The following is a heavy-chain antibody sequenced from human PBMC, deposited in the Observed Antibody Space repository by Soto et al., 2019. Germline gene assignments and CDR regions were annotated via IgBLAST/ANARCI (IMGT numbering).Heavy chain of an antibody. Sequence: ALVKVSCKTSGYTFTSYGSIWVRQATRQGLEWMGWISAYNGNTNYAQKLQGRVTMTTDTSTSTAYMELRSLRSDDTAVYYCARRRYYYDSSGYFEFDYWGQGTLVTVSS. CDR3: ARRRYYYDSSGYFEFDY. CDR1: GYTFTSYG. J-gene: IGHJ4*02. D-gene: IGHD3-22*01. CDR2: ISAYNGNT. V-gene: IGHV1-18*01.